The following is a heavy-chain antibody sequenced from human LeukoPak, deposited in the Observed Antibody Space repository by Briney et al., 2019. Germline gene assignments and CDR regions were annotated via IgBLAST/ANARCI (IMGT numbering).Heavy chain of an antibody. V-gene: IGHV1-18*01. CDR1: GYTFTSYG. Sequence: ASVKVSCNASGYTFTSYGISWVRQAPGQGLEWMGWISAYNGNTNYAQKLQGRVTMTTDTSTSTAYMELRSLRSDDTAVYYCARDCWGSSSWYVGYWGQGTLVTVSS. CDR3: ARDCWGSSSWYVGY. J-gene: IGHJ4*02. CDR2: ISAYNGNT. D-gene: IGHD6-13*01.